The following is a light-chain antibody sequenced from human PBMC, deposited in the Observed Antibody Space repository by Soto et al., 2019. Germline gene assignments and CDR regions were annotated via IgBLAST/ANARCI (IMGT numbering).Light chain of an antibody. V-gene: IGLV2-8*01. CDR2: EVV. CDR3: KSYAGSNTYV. J-gene: IGLJ1*01. Sequence: ALTQPLPSSSSPGHSVTIACTGTNDDVGFYDVVSLDPQHPGKAPRLIIDEVVQRASGVPDRFSGSKSGNTASLTVSALRAAYEADYFCKSYAGSNTYVFGSGPTVTVL. CDR1: NDDVGFYDV.